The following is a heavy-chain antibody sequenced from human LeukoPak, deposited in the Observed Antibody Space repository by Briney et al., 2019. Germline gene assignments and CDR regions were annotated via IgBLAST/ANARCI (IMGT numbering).Heavy chain of an antibody. J-gene: IGHJ5*02. CDR3: ARGRRGDLEYQLRDWFDP. Sequence: GGSLRLSCAASGFTFSSYSMNWVRQAPGKGLEWVSAISSSSSYIYYADSVKGRFTISRENDKNSLYLQMNSLRAEDTAVYYCARGRRGDLEYQLRDWFDPWGQGTLVTVSS. D-gene: IGHD2-2*01. CDR2: ISSSSSYI. V-gene: IGHV3-21*01. CDR1: GFTFSSYS.